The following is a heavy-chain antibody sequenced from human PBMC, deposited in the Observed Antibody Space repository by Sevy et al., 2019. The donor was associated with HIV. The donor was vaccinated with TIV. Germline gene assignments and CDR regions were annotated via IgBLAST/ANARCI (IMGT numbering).Heavy chain of an antibody. Sequence: ASVKVSCKVSGYTLAKFSIHWVRQAPGKGLEWMTSFDPEDGDPEDGKKIYAQKFLGRVTMTEDTSTDTAYMELSSLRSDDTAVYYCATTKDYYDSSGCPFDYWGQGTLVTVSS. CDR3: ATTKDYYDSSGCPFDY. J-gene: IGHJ4*02. CDR2: FDPEDGDPEDGKK. D-gene: IGHD3-22*01. V-gene: IGHV1-24*01. CDR1: GYTLAKFS.